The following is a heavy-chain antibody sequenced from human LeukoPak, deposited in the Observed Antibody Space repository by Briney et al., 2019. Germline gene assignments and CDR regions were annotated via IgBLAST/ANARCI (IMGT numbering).Heavy chain of an antibody. CDR2: INHSGST. J-gene: IGHJ4*02. V-gene: IGHV4-34*01. D-gene: IGHD3-16*01. CDR1: GESFSGNY. Sequence: SETLSLTYAVYGESFSGNYWNWIRQPPGKGLEWIGEINHSGSTNYNPSLKSRVTISVDTSKNQFSLKLSSVTAADTAVYYCARIEPGRLGFDYWGQGTLVTVSS. CDR3: ARIEPGRLGFDY.